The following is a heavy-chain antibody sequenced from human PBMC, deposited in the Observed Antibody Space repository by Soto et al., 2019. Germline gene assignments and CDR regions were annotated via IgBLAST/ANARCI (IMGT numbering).Heavy chain of an antibody. J-gene: IGHJ4*02. CDR3: ARVPVGYSSSWYYFDY. D-gene: IGHD6-13*01. V-gene: IGHV1-2*04. CDR2: INPNSGGT. Sequence: ASVKVSCKASGYTFTGYYMHWVRQAPGQGLEWMGWINPNSGGTNYAQKFQGWVTMTRDTSISTAYMELSRLRSDDTAVYYCARVPVGYSSSWYYFDYWGQGTLVTVYS. CDR1: GYTFTGYY.